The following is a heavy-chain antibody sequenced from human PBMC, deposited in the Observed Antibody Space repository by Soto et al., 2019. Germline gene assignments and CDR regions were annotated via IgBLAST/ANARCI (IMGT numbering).Heavy chain of an antibody. Sequence: SVKVSCKASGGTFSSYAISWVRQAPGQGLEWMGGIIPIFGTANYAQKFQGRVTITADESTSTAYMELSSLRSEDTAVYYYARPNYYGMDVWGQGTTVTVSS. CDR2: IIPIFGTA. CDR1: GGTFSSYA. J-gene: IGHJ6*02. V-gene: IGHV1-69*13. CDR3: ARPNYYGMDV.